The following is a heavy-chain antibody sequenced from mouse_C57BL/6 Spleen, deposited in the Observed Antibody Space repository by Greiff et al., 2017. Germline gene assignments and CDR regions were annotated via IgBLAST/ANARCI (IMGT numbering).Heavy chain of an antibody. J-gene: IGHJ1*03. CDR2: IYPANGST. CDR1: GFNIKNTY. Sequence: EVQLQQSVAELVRPGASVKLSCTASGFNIKNTYMHWVKQRPEQGLEWIGRIYPANGSTKYTPKFQGKATLTADTSSNTAYLQLSSLTSEDTAVYYCARSTVVAKKGGNWYFEVWGTGTTVTAAS. CDR3: ARSTVVAKKGGNWYFEV. D-gene: IGHD1-1*01. V-gene: IGHV14-3*01.